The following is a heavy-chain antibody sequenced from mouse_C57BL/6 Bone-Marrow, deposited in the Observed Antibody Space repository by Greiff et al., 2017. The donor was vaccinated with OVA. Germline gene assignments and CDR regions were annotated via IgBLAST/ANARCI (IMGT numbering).Heavy chain of an antibody. CDR2: IRSKSSNYAT. V-gene: IGHV10-3*01. Sequence: EVQRVESGGGLVQPKGSLKLSCAASGFTFNTYAMHWVRQAPGKGLEWVARIRSKSSNYATYYADSVKDRFTIYRDDSQSMLYLQMNNLKTEDTAMYYCVRGYYGSRGYAMDYWGQGTSVTVSS. D-gene: IGHD1-1*01. CDR3: VRGYYGSRGYAMDY. CDR1: GFTFNTYA. J-gene: IGHJ4*01.